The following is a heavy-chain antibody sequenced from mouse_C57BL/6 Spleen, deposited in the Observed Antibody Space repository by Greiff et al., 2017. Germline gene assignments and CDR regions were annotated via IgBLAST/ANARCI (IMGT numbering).Heavy chain of an antibody. D-gene: IGHD2-1*01. CDR3: TGGNYLFF. J-gene: IGHJ2*01. V-gene: IGHV14-4*01. CDR2: IDPENGDT. CDR1: GFNIKDDY. Sequence: VQLQQSGAELVRPGASVKLSCTASGFNIKDDYMHWVKQRPEQGLEWIGWIDPENGDTEYASKFQGKATITADTSSNTAYLQLSSLTSEDTAVYYCTGGNYLFFWGQGTTLTVSS.